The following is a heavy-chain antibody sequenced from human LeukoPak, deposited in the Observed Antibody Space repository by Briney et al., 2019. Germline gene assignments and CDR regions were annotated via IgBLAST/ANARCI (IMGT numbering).Heavy chain of an antibody. Sequence: GGSLRLSCAASGFSFSRHWMPWVRQAPGKGLEWVSAISGSGGSTYYADSVKGRFTISRDNSKNTLYLQMNSLRAEDTAVYYCAKNFAVLRFLEWLIDYWGQGTLVTVSS. CDR2: ISGSGGST. J-gene: IGHJ4*02. CDR3: AKNFAVLRFLEWLIDY. D-gene: IGHD3-3*01. V-gene: IGHV3-23*01. CDR1: GFSFSRHW.